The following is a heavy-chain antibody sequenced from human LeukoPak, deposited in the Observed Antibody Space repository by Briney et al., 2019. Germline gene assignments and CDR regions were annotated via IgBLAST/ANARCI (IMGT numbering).Heavy chain of an antibody. CDR1: GDSVSSNSAA. D-gene: IGHD7-27*01. V-gene: IGHV6-1*01. CDR3: ARALNWGSWTLDY. J-gene: IGHJ4*02. Sequence: SQTLSLTCDIAGDSVSSNSAAWNWIRQSPSRGLEWLGRTYYRSKWYNDYAESVKSRITINPDTSKNQFSLQLNSVTPEDTAVYYCARALNWGSWTLDYWGQGTLVTVSS. CDR2: TYYRSKWYN.